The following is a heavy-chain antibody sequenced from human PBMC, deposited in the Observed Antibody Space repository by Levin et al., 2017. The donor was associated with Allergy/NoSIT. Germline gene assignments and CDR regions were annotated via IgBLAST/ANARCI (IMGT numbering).Heavy chain of an antibody. D-gene: IGHD3-10*01. CDR1: GGSISSSSYY. J-gene: IGHJ4*02. V-gene: IGHV4-39*01. CDR2: IYYSGST. Sequence: SQTLSLTCTVSGGSISSSSYYWGWIRQPPGKGLEWIGSIYYSGSTYYNPSLKSRVTISVDTSKNQFSLKLSSVTAADTAVYYCARRVTMVRGDPFDYWGQGTLVTVSS. CDR3: ARRVTMVRGDPFDY.